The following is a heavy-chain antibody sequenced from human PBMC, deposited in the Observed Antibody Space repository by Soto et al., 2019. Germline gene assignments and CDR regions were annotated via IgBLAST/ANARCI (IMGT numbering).Heavy chain of an antibody. J-gene: IGHJ6*02. CDR3: ARAPPGPSPRWDV. V-gene: IGHV4-30-2*06. Sequence: QVQLQESGLGLVKPSQTLSVTCAVSGGSMSSGGHSWSWIRQSPEKGLEWIGCIYATGKTYYNPSLRSRVTISVDTSKNLFSLNVTSVTAADTAVYYCARAPPGPSPRWDVWGQGTTVTVSS. CDR1: GGSMSSGGHS. D-gene: IGHD3-10*01. CDR2: IYATGKT.